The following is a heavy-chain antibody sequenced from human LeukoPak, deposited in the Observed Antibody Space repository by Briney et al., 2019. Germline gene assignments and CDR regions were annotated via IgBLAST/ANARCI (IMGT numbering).Heavy chain of an antibody. CDR2: IISDGSST. V-gene: IGHV3-74*01. Sequence: GGSLRLSCAASGFTFSDYWMHWVRQAPGKGLAWVSRIISDGSSTSYADSVKGRFTMSRDNAKNTLYLQMNSLRAEDTAVYYCARDSRYNIEVWGQGTTVTVSS. CDR3: ARDSRYNIEV. J-gene: IGHJ6*02. CDR1: GFTFSDYW. D-gene: IGHD5-24*01.